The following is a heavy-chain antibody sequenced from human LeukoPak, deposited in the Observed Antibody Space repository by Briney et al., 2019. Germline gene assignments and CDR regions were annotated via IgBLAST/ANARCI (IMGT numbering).Heavy chain of an antibody. D-gene: IGHD6-13*01. CDR3: ARQIASAGTAGFDF. V-gene: IGHV4-39*07. J-gene: IGHJ4*02. CDR2: VSYSGRT. Sequence: GSLRLSCAASGFTFSSYWMSWVRQAPGKGLEWIGSVSYSGRTYYNPSLKSRVTMSVDTSKNQFSLRLRSVTAADTAVYYCARQIASAGTAGFDFWGQGALVTVSS. CDR1: GFTFSSYW.